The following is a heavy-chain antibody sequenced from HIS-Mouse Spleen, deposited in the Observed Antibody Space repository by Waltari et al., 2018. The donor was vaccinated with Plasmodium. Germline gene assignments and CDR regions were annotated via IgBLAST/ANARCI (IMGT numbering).Heavy chain of an antibody. CDR3: ARGNSGYSSSWYLFDY. J-gene: IGHJ4*02. V-gene: IGHV3-53*02. D-gene: IGHD6-13*01. Sequence: EVQLVETGGGLIQPGGSLRLSCAASGFTVSSNYMSWVRQAPGKGLEWVSVIYSGGSTYYADNSKNTLYLQMNSLRAEDTAVYYCARGNSGYSSSWYLFDYWGQGTLVTVSS. CDR1: GFTVSSNY. CDR2: IYSGGST.